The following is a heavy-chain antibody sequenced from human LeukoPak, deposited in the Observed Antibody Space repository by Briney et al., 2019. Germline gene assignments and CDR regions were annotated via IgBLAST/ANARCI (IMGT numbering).Heavy chain of an antibody. CDR3: ARHTRPGIITFDY. CDR2: IYYSGST. D-gene: IGHD1-20*01. Sequence: SETLSLTCTVYGGSISSSSYYWGWIRQPPGKGLEWIGSIYYSGSTYYNPSLKSRVTISVDTSKNQFSLKLSSVTAADTAVYYCARHTRPGIITFDYWGQGTLVTVSS. J-gene: IGHJ4*02. CDR1: GGSISSSSYY. V-gene: IGHV4-39*01.